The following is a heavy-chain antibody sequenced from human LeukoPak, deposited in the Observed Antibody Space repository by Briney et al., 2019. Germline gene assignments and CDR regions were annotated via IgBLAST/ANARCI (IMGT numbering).Heavy chain of an antibody. CDR1: GFNFSAYW. CDR2: IKDDGSEK. V-gene: IGHV3-7*05. J-gene: IGHJ4*02. D-gene: IGHD2-15*01. CDR3: ASGLRPWI. Sequence: GGSLRLSCAASGFNFSAYWTTWVRQAPGKGLEWVANIKDDGSEKYYVDSVKGRFTISRDNAKNSLYLQMNSLRAEDTAVYYCASGLRPWIWGQGTLVTVSS.